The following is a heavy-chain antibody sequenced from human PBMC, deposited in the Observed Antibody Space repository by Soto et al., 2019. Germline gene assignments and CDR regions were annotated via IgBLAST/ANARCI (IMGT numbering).Heavy chain of an antibody. CDR3: ARAYYFGSGTSYTLYY. D-gene: IGHD3-10*01. Sequence: PGGSLRLSCAASGFTFDDYAMHWVRQAPGKGLEWVSGISWNSGSIGYADSVKGRFTISRDNSESAVFLQMNSLRPDDTALYFCARAYYFGSGTSYTLYYWGQGTQVTVSS. CDR2: ISWNSGSI. V-gene: IGHV3-9*01. J-gene: IGHJ4*02. CDR1: GFTFDDYA.